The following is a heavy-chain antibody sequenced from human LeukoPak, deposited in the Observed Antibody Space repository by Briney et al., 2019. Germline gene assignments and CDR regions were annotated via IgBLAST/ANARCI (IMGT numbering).Heavy chain of an antibody. V-gene: IGHV4-34*01. Sequence: SETLSLTCAVYGGYFSGYCWSWIRQPPGKGLECIGEINHSATTNYNPSLKSRVTISVDTSKNQFSLKLSSVTAADTAVYYCARRGPTPLGIAARLMGGAFDIWGQGTMVTVSS. CDR1: GGYFSGYC. D-gene: IGHD6-6*01. J-gene: IGHJ3*02. CDR3: ARRGPTPLGIAARLMGGAFDI. CDR2: INHSATT.